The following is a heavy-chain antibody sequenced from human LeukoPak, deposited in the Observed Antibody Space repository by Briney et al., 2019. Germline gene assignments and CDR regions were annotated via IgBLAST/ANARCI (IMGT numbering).Heavy chain of an antibody. CDR1: GGSISSSTYY. D-gene: IGHD4-17*01. Sequence: PSETLSLTCTVSGGSISSSTYYWGWIRQPPGQGLEWIGSIYYSGSTYYNPSLKSRVTISVDTSKNQFSLKLSSVTAADTAVYYCAIFYGDYDYFDYWGQGTLVTVSS. CDR2: IYYSGST. CDR3: AIFYGDYDYFDY. J-gene: IGHJ4*02. V-gene: IGHV4-39*01.